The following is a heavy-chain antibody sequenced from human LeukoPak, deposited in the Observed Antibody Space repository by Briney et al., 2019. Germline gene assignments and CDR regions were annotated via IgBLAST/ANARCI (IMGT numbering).Heavy chain of an antibody. Sequence: SETLSLTCAVYGGSFSGYYWSWIRQPPGKGLEWIGEINHSGSTNYNPSLKSRVTISVDTSKNQLSLKLSSVTAADTAVYYCARVSPSSGWDIDYWGQGTLVTVSS. CDR1: GGSFSGYY. CDR2: INHSGST. D-gene: IGHD6-19*01. V-gene: IGHV4-34*01. J-gene: IGHJ4*02. CDR3: ARVSPSSGWDIDY.